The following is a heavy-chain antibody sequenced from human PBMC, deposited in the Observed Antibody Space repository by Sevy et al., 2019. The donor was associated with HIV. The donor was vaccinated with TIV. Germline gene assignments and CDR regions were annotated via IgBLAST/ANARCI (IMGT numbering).Heavy chain of an antibody. D-gene: IGHD3-16*01. CDR1: GGSISSVNW. CDR2: IYHSGYT. V-gene: IGHV4-4*02. J-gene: IGHJ5*02. Sequence: SETLSLTCAVSGGSISSVNWWHWVGQPPGKGLEWIGEIYHSGYTNYNPSLKSRVTISVDNSKNQFSLNLNSVTAADTAVYYCARGGETPRGFDPWGQGSLVTVSS. CDR3: ARGGETPRGFDP.